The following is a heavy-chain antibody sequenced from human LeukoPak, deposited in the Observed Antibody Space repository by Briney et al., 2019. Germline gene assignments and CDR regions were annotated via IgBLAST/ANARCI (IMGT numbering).Heavy chain of an antibody. CDR3: ARVTAVAGTYWFDP. CDR1: GGSISSYY. D-gene: IGHD6-19*01. CDR2: IYYSGST. J-gene: IGHJ5*02. V-gene: IGHV4-59*01. Sequence: SQTLSLTCTVSGGSISSYYWSWIRQPPGKGLEWIGYIYYSGSTNYNPSLKSRVTISVDTSKNQFSLKLSSVTAADTAVYYCARVTAVAGTYWFDPWGQGTLVTVSS.